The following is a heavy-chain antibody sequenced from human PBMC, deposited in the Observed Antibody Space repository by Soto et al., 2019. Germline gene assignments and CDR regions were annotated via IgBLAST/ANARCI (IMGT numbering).Heavy chain of an antibody. D-gene: IGHD4-4*01. Sequence: PVGSLRLSCAASGFTFSSYAMHWVRQAPGKGLEWVAVISYDGSNKYYADSVKGRFTISRDNSKNTLYLQMNSLRAEDTAVYYCAREPPRTTVTPYGMDVWGQGTTVTVSS. CDR2: ISYDGSNK. CDR1: GFTFSSYA. CDR3: AREPPRTTVTPYGMDV. V-gene: IGHV3-30-3*01. J-gene: IGHJ6*02.